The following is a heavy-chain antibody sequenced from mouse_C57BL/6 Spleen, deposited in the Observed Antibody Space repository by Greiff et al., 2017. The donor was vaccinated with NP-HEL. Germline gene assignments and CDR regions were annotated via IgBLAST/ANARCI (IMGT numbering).Heavy chain of an antibody. V-gene: IGHV1-62-2*01. Sequence: VQLQQSGAELVKPGASVKLSCKASGYTFTEYTIHWVKQRSGQGLEWIGWFYPGSGSIKYNEKFKDKATLTADKSSSTVYMELSRLTSEDSAVYFCARQNYYGSSFYYAMDYWGQGTSVTVSS. CDR2: FYPGSGSI. J-gene: IGHJ4*01. CDR3: ARQNYYGSSFYYAMDY. D-gene: IGHD1-1*01. CDR1: GYTFTEYT.